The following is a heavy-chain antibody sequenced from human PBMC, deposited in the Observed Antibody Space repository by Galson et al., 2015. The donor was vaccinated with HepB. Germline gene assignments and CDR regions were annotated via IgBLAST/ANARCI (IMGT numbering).Heavy chain of an antibody. J-gene: IGHJ4*02. CDR1: GYTLTELS. V-gene: IGHV1-24*01. D-gene: IGHD3-22*01. Sequence: SVKVSCKVSGYTLTELSMHWVRQAPGKGLEWMGGFDPEDGETIYAQKFQGRVTMTEDTSTDTAYMELRSLRSDDTAVYYCARDLVYYYDSSGYYYPLDYWGQGTLVTVSS. CDR3: ARDLVYYYDSSGYYYPLDY. CDR2: FDPEDGET.